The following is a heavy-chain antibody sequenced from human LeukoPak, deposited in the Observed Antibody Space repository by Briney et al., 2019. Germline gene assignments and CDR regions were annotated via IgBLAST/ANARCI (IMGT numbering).Heavy chain of an antibody. D-gene: IGHD1-26*01. Sequence: GGSLRLSCAASGFSFSTYSMNWVRQAPGKGLEWVSSISRNSRYIYYADSMRGRFTISRDNAKNSLYLQMNSLRAEDTAVYYCARVAGELRGYWYSDLWGRGTLVTVSS. V-gene: IGHV3-21*01. CDR3: ARVAGELRGYWYSDL. J-gene: IGHJ2*01. CDR2: ISRNSRYI. CDR1: GFSFSTYS.